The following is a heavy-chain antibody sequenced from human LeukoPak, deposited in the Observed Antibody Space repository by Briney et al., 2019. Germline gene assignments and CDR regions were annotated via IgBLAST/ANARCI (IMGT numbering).Heavy chain of an antibody. CDR2: INHSGST. Sequence: PSETLSLTCAVYRGSFSGYYWSWIRQPPGKGREWIGEINHSGSTNYNPPLKSRVTIPVATSKNQFSLKLSSVTAADTAGDYCAGLWFGEKLPNNWFDRGGEGTLVTVSS. CDR1: RGSFSGYY. CDR3: AGLWFGEKLPNNWFDR. J-gene: IGHJ5*02. D-gene: IGHD3-10*01. V-gene: IGHV4-34*01.